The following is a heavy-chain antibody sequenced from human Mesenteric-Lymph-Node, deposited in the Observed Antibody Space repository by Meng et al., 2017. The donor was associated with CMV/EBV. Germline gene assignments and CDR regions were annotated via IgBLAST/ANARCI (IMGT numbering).Heavy chain of an antibody. Sequence: ASVKVSCKASGYTFTGYYMHWVRQAPGQGLEWMGWINPNSGGTNYAQKFQGRVTMTRDTSISTAYMELSRLRSDDTAVYYCARDDYSTKINWIYYYYYGMDVWGQGTTVTVSS. CDR1: GYTFTGYY. CDR3: ARDDYSTKINWIYYYYYGMDV. D-gene: IGHD4-11*01. CDR2: INPNSGGT. J-gene: IGHJ6*02. V-gene: IGHV1-2*02.